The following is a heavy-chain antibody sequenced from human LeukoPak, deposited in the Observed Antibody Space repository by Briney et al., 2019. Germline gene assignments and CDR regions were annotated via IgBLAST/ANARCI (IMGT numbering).Heavy chain of an antibody. CDR2: INHSGST. Sequence: SETLSLTCAVYGGSFSGYYWSWIRQPPGKGLEWIGEINHSGSTNYNPTLRSRVTISVDTSKNQFSLKLSSVTAADTAVYYCARGSGGYSGYDYVDYWGQGTLVTVSS. CDR3: ARGSGGYSGYDYVDY. V-gene: IGHV4-34*01. D-gene: IGHD5-12*01. CDR1: GGSFSGYY. J-gene: IGHJ4*02.